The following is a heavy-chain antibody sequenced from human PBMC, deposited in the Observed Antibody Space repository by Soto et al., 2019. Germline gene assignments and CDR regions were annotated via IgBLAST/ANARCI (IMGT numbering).Heavy chain of an antibody. CDR1: GGSITHGGFS. V-gene: IGHV4-30-2*06. CDR3: ARGGGNDPFDS. Sequence: SETLSLTCTVSGGSITHGGFSWSWIQQSPGKGLEWIGYIGHLENTYFHPTFKSRLTMSIDRSKNQFSLNLSSVTAADRAVYYCARGGGNDPFDSWGQGVLVTVS. J-gene: IGHJ4*02. CDR2: IGHLENT. D-gene: IGHD5-12*01.